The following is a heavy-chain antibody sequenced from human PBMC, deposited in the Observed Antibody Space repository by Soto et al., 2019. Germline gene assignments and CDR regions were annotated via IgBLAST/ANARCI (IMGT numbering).Heavy chain of an antibody. CDR1: GGSIGSFY. J-gene: IGHJ4*02. Sequence: SETLSLTCTVSGGSIGSFYWSWIRQPPGKGLEWIGFIYYSGTINYNPSLKSRLSMSVDTSKNQFSLKLSSVTAADTAIYYCARDLGYYDSSGPHLDYWGQGTLVTVSS. CDR2: IYYSGTI. D-gene: IGHD3-22*01. V-gene: IGHV4-59*01. CDR3: ARDLGYYDSSGPHLDY.